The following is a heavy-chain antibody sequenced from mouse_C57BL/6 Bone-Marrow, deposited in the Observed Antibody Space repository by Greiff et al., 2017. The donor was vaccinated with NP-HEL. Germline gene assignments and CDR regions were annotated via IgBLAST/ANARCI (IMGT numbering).Heavy chain of an antibody. V-gene: IGHV3-6*01. CDR1: GYSITSGYY. J-gene: IGHJ3*01. CDR2: ISYDGSN. CDR3: AREVDGYSLFAY. D-gene: IGHD2-3*01. Sequence: EVKLLESGPGLVKPSQSLSLTCSVTGYSITSGYYWNWIRQFPGNNLEWMGYISYDGSNNYNPSLKNRISITRDTSKNQFFLKLNSVTTEDTATYYCAREVDGYSLFAYWGQGTLVTVSA.